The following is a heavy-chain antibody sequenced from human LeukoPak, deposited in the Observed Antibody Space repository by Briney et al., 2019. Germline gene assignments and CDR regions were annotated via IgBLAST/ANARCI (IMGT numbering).Heavy chain of an antibody. CDR1: GFTFSSYS. CDR3: ARGNSGVDAVTQIGVYFDY. CDR2: ISSSSSYI. V-gene: IGHV3-21*01. Sequence: GGSLRLSCAASGFTFSSYSMNWVRQAPGKGLEWVSSISSSSSYIYYADSVKGRFTISRDNAKNSLYLQMNSLRAEDTAVYYCARGNSGVDAVTQIGVYFDYWGQGTLVTVSS. J-gene: IGHJ4*02. D-gene: IGHD2-8*01.